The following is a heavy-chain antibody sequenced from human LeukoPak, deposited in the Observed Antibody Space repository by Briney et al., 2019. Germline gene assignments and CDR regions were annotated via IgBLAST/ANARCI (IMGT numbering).Heavy chain of an antibody. Sequence: SQTLSLTCTVSGGSISSGGYYWSWIRQHPGKGLEWIGYIYYSGSTYYNPSLKSRVTISVDTSKNQFSLKLSSVTAADTAVYYCTRPIYCSGGSCYASPWFDPWGQGTLVTVSS. CDR3: TRPIYCSGGSCYASPWFDP. CDR1: GGSISSGGYY. D-gene: IGHD2-15*01. J-gene: IGHJ5*02. V-gene: IGHV4-31*03. CDR2: IYYSGST.